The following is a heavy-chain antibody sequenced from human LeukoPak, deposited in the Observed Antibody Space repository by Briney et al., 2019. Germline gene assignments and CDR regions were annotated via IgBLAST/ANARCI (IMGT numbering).Heavy chain of an antibody. CDR3: ARVDIPAAASRWE. Sequence: ASVKVSCKASGYTLTGYYMHWVRQAPGQGLEWMGWINPNSGGTNYAQKFQGRVTMTRDTSISTAYMELSRLRSDDTAVYYCARVDIPAAASRWEWGQGTLVTVSS. J-gene: IGHJ4*02. V-gene: IGHV1-2*02. CDR2: INPNSGGT. D-gene: IGHD2-2*01. CDR1: GYTLTGYY.